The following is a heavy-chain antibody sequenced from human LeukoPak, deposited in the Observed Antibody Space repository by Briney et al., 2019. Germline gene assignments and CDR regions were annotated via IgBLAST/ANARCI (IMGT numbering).Heavy chain of an antibody. D-gene: IGHD3-22*01. CDR3: ASPPYDSSGYYPVGWFDP. V-gene: IGHV1-69*05. CDR1: GYTFSDYY. CDR2: IIPIFGTA. Sequence: SVKVSCKASGYTFSDYYLHWVRQAPGHGLEWMGGIIPIFGTANYAQKFQGRVTITTDESTSTAYMELSSLRSEDTAVYYCASPPYDSSGYYPVGWFDPWGQGTLVTVSS. J-gene: IGHJ5*02.